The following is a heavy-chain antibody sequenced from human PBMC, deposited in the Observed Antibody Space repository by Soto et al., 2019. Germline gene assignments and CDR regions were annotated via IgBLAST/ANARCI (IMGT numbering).Heavy chain of an antibody. D-gene: IGHD3-3*01. CDR3: AKDALAYYDFWS. CDR1: GLTFSSYA. J-gene: IGHJ4*02. Sequence: GGSLRLSCAASGLTFSSYAMSWVRQAPGKGLEWVSHISNSGRSTKYADSVKGRFTISRDNSKNTLYLQMNSLRAEDTAIYYCAKDALAYYDFWSWGQGTLVTVS. V-gene: IGHV3-23*01. CDR2: ISNSGRST.